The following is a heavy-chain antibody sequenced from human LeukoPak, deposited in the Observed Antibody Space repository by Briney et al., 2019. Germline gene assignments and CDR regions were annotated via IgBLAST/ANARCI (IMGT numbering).Heavy chain of an antibody. CDR2: FDPEDGET. J-gene: IGHJ6*02. CDR3: ATDQEYYGSGHYGMDV. D-gene: IGHD3-10*01. V-gene: IGHV1-24*01. CDR1: GYTLTELS. Sequence: ASVKVSCKVSGYTLTELSMHWVRQAPGKGLEWMGGFDPEDGETIYAQKFQGRVTMTEDTSTDTAYMALSSLRSEDRAVYYCATDQEYYGSGHYGMDVWGQGTTVTVSS.